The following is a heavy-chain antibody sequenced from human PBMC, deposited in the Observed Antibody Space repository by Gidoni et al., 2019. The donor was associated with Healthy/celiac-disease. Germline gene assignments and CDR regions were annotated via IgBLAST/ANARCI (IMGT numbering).Heavy chain of an antibody. CDR3: ARDQGYCSSTSCYWGYYYYYMDV. Sequence: EVQLVESGGGLVQPGGSLRLSCSASGFTFSSYWMSWVRQAPGKGLEWVANIKQDGSEKYYVDSVKGRFTISRDNAKNSLYLQMNSLRAEETAVYYCARDQGYCSSTSCYWGYYYYYMDVWGKGTTVTVSS. V-gene: IGHV3-7*01. CDR1: GFTFSSYW. D-gene: IGHD2-2*01. J-gene: IGHJ6*03. CDR2: IKQDGSEK.